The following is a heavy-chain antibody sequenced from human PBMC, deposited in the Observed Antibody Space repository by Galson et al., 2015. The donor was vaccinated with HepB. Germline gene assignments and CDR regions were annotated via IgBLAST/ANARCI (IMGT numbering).Heavy chain of an antibody. J-gene: IGHJ4*02. CDR3: AKEVGLNRLVFDY. CDR1: GFTFSSYA. V-gene: IGHV3-23*01. D-gene: IGHD6-19*01. Sequence: SLRLSCAASGFTFSSYAMSWVRQAPGKGLEWVSAISGSGGSKYYADSVKGRFTISRDNSKNTLYLQMNSLRAEDTAVYYCAKEVGLNRLVFDYWGQGTLVTVSS. CDR2: ISGSGGSK.